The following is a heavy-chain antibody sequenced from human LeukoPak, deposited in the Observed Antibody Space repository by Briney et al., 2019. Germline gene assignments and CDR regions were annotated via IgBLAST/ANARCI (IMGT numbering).Heavy chain of an antibody. CDR1: GGSISSYY. CDR2: IYYSGST. D-gene: IGHD3-10*01. CDR3: ARVFGSSVRFGELFPTYYYYYMDV. J-gene: IGHJ6*03. Sequence: SETLSLTYTVSGGSISSYYWSWIRQPPGKGLEWIGYIYYSGSTNYNPSLKSRVTISVDTSKNQFSLKLSSVTAADTAVYYCARVFGSSVRFGELFPTYYYYYMDVWGKGTTVTVSS. V-gene: IGHV4-59*01.